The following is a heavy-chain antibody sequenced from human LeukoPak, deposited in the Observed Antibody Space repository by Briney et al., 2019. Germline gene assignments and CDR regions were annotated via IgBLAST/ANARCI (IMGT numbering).Heavy chain of an antibody. V-gene: IGHV3-53*01. Sequence: GGSLRLSCAASGFTVSSNYMSWVRQPPGKGLEWVSVIYSGGSTYYAKSVKGRFTISRDNAKNSLYLQMNSLRAEDTAVYYCARYKGIGISARPDMDVWGKGTTVTVSS. CDR3: ARYKGIGISARPDMDV. CDR2: IYSGGST. D-gene: IGHD6-6*01. CDR1: GFTVSSNY. J-gene: IGHJ6*03.